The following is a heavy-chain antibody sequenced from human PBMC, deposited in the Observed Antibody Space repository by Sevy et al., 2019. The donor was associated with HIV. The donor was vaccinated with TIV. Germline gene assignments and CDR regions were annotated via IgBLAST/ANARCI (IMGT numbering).Heavy chain of an antibody. Sequence: SETLSLTCAVSGASISSHYCSWIRQPPGKGLEWIGYIQHSGSTHYNPSFKSRVTISLDTSRNQFSLKLSSVTAADMAVYYCARAILKQGGNVHDFWGQGTLVTVSS. CDR1: GASISSHY. CDR3: ARAILKQGGNVHDF. V-gene: IGHV4-59*11. CDR2: IQHSGST. D-gene: IGHD2-15*01. J-gene: IGHJ4*02.